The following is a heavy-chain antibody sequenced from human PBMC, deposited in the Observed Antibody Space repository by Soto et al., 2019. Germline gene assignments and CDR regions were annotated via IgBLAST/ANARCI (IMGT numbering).Heavy chain of an antibody. CDR2: ISNDGSNR. CDR1: GFTFSSYG. CDR3: AKASSHYGSGSYYTIDY. J-gene: IGHJ4*02. V-gene: IGHV3-30*18. Sequence: GGSLRLSCAASGFTFSSYGMHWVRQAPGKGLEWVAVISNDGSNRYYADSVKGRFTISRDFSKNTVYLQMNSLRPEDTAVHHCAKASSHYGSGSYYTIDYWGQGTLVTVSS. D-gene: IGHD3-10*01.